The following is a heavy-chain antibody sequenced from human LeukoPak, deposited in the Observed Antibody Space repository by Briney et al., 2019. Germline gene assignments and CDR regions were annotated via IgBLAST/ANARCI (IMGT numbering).Heavy chain of an antibody. CDR1: GFTFSSYA. J-gene: IGHJ4*02. V-gene: IGHV3-23*01. CDR3: ARDPLNRAYVDGFDY. CDR2: ISGRGGST. D-gene: IGHD5-12*01. Sequence: GGSLRLSCAASGFTFSSYAMSWVRQAPGKGLEWVSIISGRGGSTYYTDSVKGRFTISRDNSKSTLYLQMDSLRAEDTAVYYCARDPLNRAYVDGFDYWGQGTQVTVSS.